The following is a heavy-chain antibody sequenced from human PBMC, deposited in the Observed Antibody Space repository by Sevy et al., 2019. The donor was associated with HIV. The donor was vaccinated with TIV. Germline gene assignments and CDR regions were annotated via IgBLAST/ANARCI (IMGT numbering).Heavy chain of an antibody. CDR2: IKQDGSER. J-gene: IGHJ4*02. Sequence: GGSLRLSCAASGFTFSDYWMSWVRQAPGKGLEWVADIKQDGSERRYVDSVKGRFTNSRDNATNSLFLHINSLRVEDTAIYYCVKSKGDYYFDYWGQGTLVTVSS. CDR1: GFTFSDYW. V-gene: IGHV3-7*01. D-gene: IGHD2-21*02. CDR3: VKSKGDYYFDY.